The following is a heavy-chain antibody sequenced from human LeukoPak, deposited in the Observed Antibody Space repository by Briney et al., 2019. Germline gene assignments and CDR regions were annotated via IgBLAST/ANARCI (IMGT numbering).Heavy chain of an antibody. Sequence: GGSLRLSCAASGFTFSSYAMPWVRQAPGKRLEWVSDISDSGRSPYYADSVKGRFTISRDIAKSTLYLQMNSLRAEDTALYYCAKGQKWELPLDFWGQGTLVTVSS. CDR3: AKGQKWELPLDF. CDR1: GFTFSSYA. CDR2: ISDSGRSP. D-gene: IGHD1-26*01. J-gene: IGHJ4*02. V-gene: IGHV3-23*01.